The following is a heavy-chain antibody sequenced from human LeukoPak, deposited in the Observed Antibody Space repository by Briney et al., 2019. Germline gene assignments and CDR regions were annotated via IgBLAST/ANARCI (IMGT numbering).Heavy chain of an antibody. D-gene: IGHD4-17*01. CDR2: IKQDGSEK. Sequence: GGSLRLSCAASGFTFSSYWMSWVRQAPGKGLEWVANIKQDGSEKYYVDSVKGRFTISRDNAKNSLYLQMNSLRAEDTAVYYCANNGSYGDYDYYYYYGMDVWGQGTTVTVSS. CDR3: ANNGSYGDYDYYYYYGMDV. V-gene: IGHV3-7*03. CDR1: GFTFSSYW. J-gene: IGHJ6*02.